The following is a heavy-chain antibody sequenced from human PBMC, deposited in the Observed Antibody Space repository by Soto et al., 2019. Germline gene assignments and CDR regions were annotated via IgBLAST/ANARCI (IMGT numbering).Heavy chain of an antibody. CDR1: GFTFTSYA. V-gene: IGHV3-23*01. Sequence: EVELLESGGGLVQPGGSLRLSCAASGFTFTSYAWTWARRAPGRGLEWVSGIRGSGRITKYADSVKGRFIISRDNFKNTLFLQMNSLRAEDTAVYYCAKDVHYDIVTGIEYFHHWAQGTLVTVSS. D-gene: IGHD3-9*01. J-gene: IGHJ1*01. CDR3: AKDVHYDIVTGIEYFHH. CDR2: IRGSGRIT.